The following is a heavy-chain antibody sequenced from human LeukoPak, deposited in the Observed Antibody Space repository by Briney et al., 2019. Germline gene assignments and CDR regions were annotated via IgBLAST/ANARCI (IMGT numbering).Heavy chain of an antibody. D-gene: IGHD2-15*01. Sequence: PGGSLRLSCAASGFTFSSYSLNWVRQAPGKGLEWVSFISSSSITIYYADSVKGRSTISRDNAEKSLYLQMNSLRAEDTAVYYCARDRGGSYSAIDYWGQGTLVTVSS. J-gene: IGHJ4*02. CDR3: ARDRGGSYSAIDY. CDR1: GFTFSSYS. CDR2: ISSSSITI. V-gene: IGHV3-48*04.